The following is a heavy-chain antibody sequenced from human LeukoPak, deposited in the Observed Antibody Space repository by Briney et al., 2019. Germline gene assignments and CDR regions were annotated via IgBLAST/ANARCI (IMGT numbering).Heavy chain of an antibody. CDR3: ARHPCSTKCKGGFDP. CDR2: IYISGST. V-gene: IGHV4-4*09. CDR1: GGSINNYY. D-gene: IGHD2-2*01. J-gene: IGHJ5*02. Sequence: SETLSLTCSVSGGSINNYYWSWIRQPPGKGLEWIGYIYISGSTNYNPSLKSRVTISLDTSKNQVSLWLSTVTAADTAVYYCARHPCSTKCKGGFDPWGQGALVTVSS.